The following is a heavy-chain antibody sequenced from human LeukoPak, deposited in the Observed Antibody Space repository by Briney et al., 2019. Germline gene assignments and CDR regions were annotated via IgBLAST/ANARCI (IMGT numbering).Heavy chain of an antibody. CDR1: GFTLSSDT. CDR3: ARSLTALDY. V-gene: IGHV3-21*05. Sequence: GGSLRLSCAASGFTLSSDTMTWVRQAPGKGLEWVSHIGNRSSDIWHADSVKGRFTASRDNAKNSVYLQMNSLRAEDSALYYCARSLTALDYWGLGTLVTVSS. D-gene: IGHD1-20*01. CDR2: IGNRSSDI. J-gene: IGHJ4*02.